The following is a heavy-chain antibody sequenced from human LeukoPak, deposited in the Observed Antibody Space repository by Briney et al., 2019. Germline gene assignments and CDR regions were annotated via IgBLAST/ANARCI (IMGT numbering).Heavy chain of an antibody. CDR2: ISSSSSYT. CDR3: AKRATMVN. Sequence: GRSLTLFFAPSGFTFSDYYMSSIRQAPGNGLEWLSYISSSSSYTNYADSVKGRFTISRDNSKNTLYLQMNSLRAEDTAVYYCAKRATMVNWGQGTLVTVSS. D-gene: IGHD3-10*01. CDR1: GFTFSDYY. J-gene: IGHJ4*02. V-gene: IGHV3-11*03.